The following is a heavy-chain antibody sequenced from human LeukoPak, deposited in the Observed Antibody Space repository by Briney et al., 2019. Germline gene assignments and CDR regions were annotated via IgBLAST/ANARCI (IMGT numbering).Heavy chain of an antibody. D-gene: IGHD3-3*01. Sequence: GGSLRLSCAASGITFSSYGMSWVRQAPGKGLEWVSSISSTGGTTYYADSVKGRFTISRDGAKNSLYLQMNSLRVEDTAVYYCARGEWRTWGQGTLVTVSS. CDR2: ISSTGGTT. CDR3: ARGEWRT. V-gene: IGHV3-23*01. J-gene: IGHJ5*02. CDR1: GITFSSYG.